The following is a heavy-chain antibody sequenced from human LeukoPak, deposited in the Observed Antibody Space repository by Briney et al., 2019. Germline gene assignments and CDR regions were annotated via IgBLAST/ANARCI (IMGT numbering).Heavy chain of an antibody. CDR2: ISSSGSTI. D-gene: IGHD3-22*01. CDR1: GFTFSSYE. J-gene: IGHJ4*02. V-gene: IGHV3-48*03. Sequence: PGGSLRLSCAASGFTFSSYEMNWVRQAPRKGLEWVSYISSSGSTIYYADSVKGRFTISRDNAKNSLYLQMNSLRAEDTAVYYCAREGYYDQDDYWGQGTLVTVSS. CDR3: AREGYYDQDDY.